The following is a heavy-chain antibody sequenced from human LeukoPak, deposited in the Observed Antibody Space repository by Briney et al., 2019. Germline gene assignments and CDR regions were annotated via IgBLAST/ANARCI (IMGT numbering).Heavy chain of an antibody. CDR2: ISGGGGIT. J-gene: IGHJ4*02. D-gene: IGHD1-26*01. CDR3: AKGGKWDVTPFDY. CDR1: GFTFTSYS. V-gene: IGHV3-23*01. Sequence: GGSLRLSWAASGFTFTSYSMNWVRQAPGKGLEWVSTISGGGGITYYADSVKGRFTISRDNSKNTLYLQVNSLRAEDTAVYYCAKGGKWDVTPFDYWGQGTLVTVSS.